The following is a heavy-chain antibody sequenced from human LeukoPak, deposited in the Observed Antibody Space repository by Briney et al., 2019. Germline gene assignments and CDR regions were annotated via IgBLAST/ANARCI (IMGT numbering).Heavy chain of an antibody. CDR2: ICFGGTT. D-gene: IGHD5/OR15-5a*01. CDR1: GFTVSSNY. V-gene: IGHV3-53*01. CDR3: ARGDGVYVY. J-gene: IGHJ4*02. Sequence: GGSLRLSCAASGFTVSSNYMTWVRQAPGQGLEWVSVICFGGTTYYADSVKGRFTISRDNSKNTVYLQMNSLRVEDTAVYYCARGDGVYVYWGRGTLVTVSS.